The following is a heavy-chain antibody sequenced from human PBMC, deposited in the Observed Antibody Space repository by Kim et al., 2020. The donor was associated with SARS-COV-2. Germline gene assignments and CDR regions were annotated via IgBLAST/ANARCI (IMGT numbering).Heavy chain of an antibody. D-gene: IGHD6-13*01. CDR1: GFTFSSYG. V-gene: IGHV3-30*18. CDR2: ISYDGSNK. CDR3: AKEIRSSWYAVTATDFYYYGMDV. J-gene: IGHJ6*02. Sequence: GGSLRLSCAASGFTFSSYGMHWVRQAPGKGLEWVAVISYDGSNKYYADSVKGRFTISRDNSKNTLYLQMNSLRAEDTAVYYCAKEIRSSWYAVTATDFYYYGMDVWGQGTTVTVSS.